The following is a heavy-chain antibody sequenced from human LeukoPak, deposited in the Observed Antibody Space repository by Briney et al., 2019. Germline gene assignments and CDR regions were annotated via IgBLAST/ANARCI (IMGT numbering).Heavy chain of an antibody. CDR2: ISAYNGNT. D-gene: IGHD2-21*02. CDR1: GYTFTTYG. J-gene: IGHJ1*01. CDR3: ARDRYCGGDCYSCCVEYFQH. V-gene: IGHV1-18*01. Sequence: ASVKVSCKTSGYTFTTYGLSWVRQAPGQGLEWMGWISAYNGNTVYAQKVQGRVTITADESTSTAYMELSSLRSEDTAVYYCARDRYCGGDCYSCCVEYFQHWGQGTLVTVSS.